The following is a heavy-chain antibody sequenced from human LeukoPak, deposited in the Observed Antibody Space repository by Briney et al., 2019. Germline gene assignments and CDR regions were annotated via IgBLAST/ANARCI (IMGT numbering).Heavy chain of an antibody. D-gene: IGHD1-26*01. J-gene: IGHJ4*02. CDR2: IWYDGSNK. CDR1: GFTFSSYG. V-gene: IGHV3-33*06. Sequence: GGSLRLSCAASGFTFSSYGMHWVRQAPGKGLEWVAVIWYDGSNKYYPDSVKGRFTISRDNSKDTLYLQMNSLRAEDTAVYYCAKDSSVGATGGVFDYWGQGTLVTVSS. CDR3: AKDSSVGATGGVFDY.